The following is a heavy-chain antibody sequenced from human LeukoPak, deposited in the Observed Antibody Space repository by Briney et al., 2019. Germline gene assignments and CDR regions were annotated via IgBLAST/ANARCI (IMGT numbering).Heavy chain of an antibody. Sequence: SETLSLTCTVSGGSISSSTYYWGWIRQPPGKGPEWIGSTYYSGSTYYNPSLKSRVSISVDTSKNQFSLKLNSVTAADTALYYCARLRAAPWGFDYWGQGSLVPVSS. D-gene: IGHD2-2*01. V-gene: IGHV4-39*07. J-gene: IGHJ4*02. CDR3: ARLRAAPWGFDY. CDR1: GGSISSSTYY. CDR2: TYYSGST.